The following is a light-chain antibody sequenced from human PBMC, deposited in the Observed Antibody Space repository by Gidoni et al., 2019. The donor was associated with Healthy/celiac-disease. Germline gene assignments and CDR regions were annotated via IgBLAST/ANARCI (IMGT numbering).Light chain of an antibody. J-gene: IGKJ4*01. V-gene: IGKV1-5*01. CDR2: DAS. Sequence: DIQMTQSPSTLSASVGDRVTITCRASQSISSWLAWYQQKPGKAPKLLIYDASSLERGVPSRFSGSGGGTEFTLTIISMQPDDCATYYCQQYNSYSSLTFGGGTKVEIK. CDR1: QSISSW. CDR3: QQYNSYSSLT.